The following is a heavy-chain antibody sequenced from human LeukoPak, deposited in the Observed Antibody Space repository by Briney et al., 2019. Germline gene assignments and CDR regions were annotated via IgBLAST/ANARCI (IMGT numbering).Heavy chain of an antibody. CDR1: GGSISSYY. D-gene: IGHD3-22*01. CDR2: IYYSGST. CDR3: ACYDSIVNYFDY. V-gene: IGHV4-59*08. Sequence: SETLSLTCTVSGGSISSYYWSWIRQPPGKGLEWIGCIYYSGSTNYNPSLKSRVTISVDTSKNQFSLKLSSVTAADTAVYYCACYDSIVNYFDYWGQGTLVTVSS. J-gene: IGHJ4*02.